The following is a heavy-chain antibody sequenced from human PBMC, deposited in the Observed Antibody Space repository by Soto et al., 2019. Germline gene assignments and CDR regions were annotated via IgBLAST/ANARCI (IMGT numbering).Heavy chain of an antibody. J-gene: IGHJ6*02. V-gene: IGHV1-18*01. CDR1: GYTLTSYG. CDR2: ISADNGHT. D-gene: IGHD3-3*01. Sequence: QVQLVQSGDDVKKPGDSVKVSCKASGYTLTSYGISWVRQAPGQGLEWVGWISADNGHTIYAERLQGRVTVTADTSTRTVYMELRSLRPDDTALYYCARGRMRFLEWSYGGMDVWGQGTTVTVSS. CDR3: ARGRMRFLEWSYGGMDV.